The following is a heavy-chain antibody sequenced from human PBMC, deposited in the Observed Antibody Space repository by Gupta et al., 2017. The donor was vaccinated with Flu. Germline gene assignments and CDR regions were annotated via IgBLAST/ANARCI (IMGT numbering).Heavy chain of an antibody. J-gene: IGHJ6*02. Sequence: QVQLHESGPGLVKPSETLSLTCTVSGDSSTEYYCNWIRQSAAKGLEWIGRIYTTGSTTYTPSLSGRCTMSLDASKNQFSLRLSSVTAADTAVYYCARLAATSPWRVVGGYYSGTDVWGQGTTVTVS. CDR2: IYTTGST. V-gene: IGHV4-4*07. CDR1: GDSSTEYY. D-gene: IGHD1-26*01. CDR3: ARLAATSPWRVVGGYYSGTDV.